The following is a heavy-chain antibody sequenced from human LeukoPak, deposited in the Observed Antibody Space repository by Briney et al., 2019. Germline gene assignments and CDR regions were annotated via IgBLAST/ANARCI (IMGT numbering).Heavy chain of an antibody. V-gene: IGHV3-53*01. J-gene: IGHJ4*02. CDR1: GFSVTNNY. CDR2: FYVGGAT. Sequence: GGSLRLSCAVSGFSVTNNYISWVRQAPGEGLEWVSVFYVGGATYYADSVKGRFTISRDNTENTLYLQMKSLRAEDTAVYYCARGDGYNFFDYWGQGTLVTVSS. CDR3: ARGDGYNFFDY. D-gene: IGHD5-24*01.